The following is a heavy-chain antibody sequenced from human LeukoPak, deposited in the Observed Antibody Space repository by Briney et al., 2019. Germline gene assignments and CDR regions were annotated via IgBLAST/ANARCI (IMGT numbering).Heavy chain of an antibody. J-gene: IGHJ4*02. CDR2: ISAYNGNT. D-gene: IGHD6-19*01. CDR3: ARDLKRRYSSGRYSWGTGSSNDY. Sequence: ASVKVSCKASGCTFSSYGISWVRQAPGQGLEWMGWISAYNGNTYYAQNLQGRVTMTTDTSTSTAYMELRSLRSDDTAVYYCARDLKRRYSSGRYSWGTGSSNDYWGQGTLVTVSS. CDR1: GCTFSSYG. V-gene: IGHV1-18*01.